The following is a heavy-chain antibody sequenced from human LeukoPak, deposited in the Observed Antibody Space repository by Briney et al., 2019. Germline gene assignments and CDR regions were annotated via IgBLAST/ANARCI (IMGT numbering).Heavy chain of an antibody. CDR2: IYYIGST. V-gene: IGHV4-59*01. Sequence: SETLSLTCSVSGGSISSYYWSWIRQPPGKGLEWIGYIYYIGSTNYNPSLNSRVTISVDTSKNQFSLKLSSVTAADTALYYCARQSMVYGDYVGGWFDPWGQGTLVTVSS. CDR3: ARQSMVYGDYVGGWFDP. CDR1: GGSISSYY. J-gene: IGHJ5*02. D-gene: IGHD4-17*01.